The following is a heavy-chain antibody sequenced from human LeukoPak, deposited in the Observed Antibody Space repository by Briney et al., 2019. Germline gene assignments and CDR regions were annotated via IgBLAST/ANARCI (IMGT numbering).Heavy chain of an antibody. V-gene: IGHV4-39*07. CDR2: IYYSGST. CDR1: GGSISSGSYY. J-gene: IGHJ3*02. D-gene: IGHD3-16*02. CDR3: ARVKDDYVWGSYRWDAFDI. Sequence: SETLSLTCTVSGGSISSGSYYWGCIRQPPGKGLECIGSIYYSGSTYYYPSLKSRVTISVDTSKNQFSLKLSSVTAADTAVYYCARVKDDYVWGSYRWDAFDIWGQGTMVTVSS.